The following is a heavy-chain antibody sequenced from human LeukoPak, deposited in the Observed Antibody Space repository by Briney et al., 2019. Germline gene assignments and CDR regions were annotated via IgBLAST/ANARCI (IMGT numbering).Heavy chain of an antibody. J-gene: IGHJ4*02. V-gene: IGHV3-7*01. CDR1: GFTFSSYA. Sequence: GGSLRLSCAASGFTFSSYAMSWVRQAPGKGLEWVANIKQDGSEKYYVDSVKGRFTISRDNAKNSLYLQMNSLRAEDTAVYYCASVIAVAGTFGEYYFDYWGQGTLVTVSS. D-gene: IGHD6-19*01. CDR3: ASVIAVAGTFGEYYFDY. CDR2: IKQDGSEK.